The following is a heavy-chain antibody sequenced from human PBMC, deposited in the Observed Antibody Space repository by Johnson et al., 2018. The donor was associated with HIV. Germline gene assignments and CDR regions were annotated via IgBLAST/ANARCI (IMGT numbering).Heavy chain of an antibody. D-gene: IGHD6-19*01. CDR2: IQSDETTT. CDR3: AREGSSGWYGGGDSLSAFDI. J-gene: IGHJ3*02. CDR1: GFAFSDYG. Sequence: VQLVESGGGLVQPGGSLRLSCAASGFAFSDYGMHWVRQAPGKGLEWVTVIQSDETTTYYADSVKGRFTISRDNSKKTLYLQMNSLRAEDTAVYYCAREGSSGWYGGGDSLSAFDIWGQGTMVTVSS. V-gene: IGHV3-30*02.